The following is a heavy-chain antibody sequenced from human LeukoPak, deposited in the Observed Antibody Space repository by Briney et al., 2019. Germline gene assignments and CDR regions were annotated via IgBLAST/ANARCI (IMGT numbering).Heavy chain of an antibody. J-gene: IGHJ6*02. D-gene: IGHD3-22*01. Sequence: PSETLSLTCTVSGASIRSYYWSWIRQPPGKGLEWIGYIYYSGSTNYNPSLKSRVTISVDTSKNQFSLKLSSVTAADTAVYYCARQPYDSSGYWRYYYYGMDVWGQGTTVTVSS. CDR1: GASIRSYY. CDR2: IYYSGST. V-gene: IGHV4-59*08. CDR3: ARQPYDSSGYWRYYYYGMDV.